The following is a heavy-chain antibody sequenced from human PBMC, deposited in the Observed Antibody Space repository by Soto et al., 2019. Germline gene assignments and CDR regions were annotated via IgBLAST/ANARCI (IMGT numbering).Heavy chain of an antibody. J-gene: IGHJ4*02. CDR1: GFTFSSYA. V-gene: IGHV3-30-3*01. CDR3: ARDDYCDSSGYMDY. CDR2: ISYDGSNK. D-gene: IGHD3-22*01. Sequence: QVQLVESGGGVVQPGRSLRLSCAASGFTFSSYAMHWVRQAPGKGLEWVAVISYDGSNKYYADSVKGRFTISRDNSKNTLYLQMNSLRAEDTAVYYCARDDYCDSSGYMDYWGQGTLVTVSS.